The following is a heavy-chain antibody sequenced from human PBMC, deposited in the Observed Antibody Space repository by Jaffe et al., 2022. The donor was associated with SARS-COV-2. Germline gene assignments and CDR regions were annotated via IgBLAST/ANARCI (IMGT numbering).Heavy chain of an antibody. Sequence: EVQLVESGGGLVKPGGSLRLSCAASGFTFSSYSMNWVRQAPGKGLEWVSSISSSSSYIYYADSVKGRFTISRDNAKNSLYLQMNSLRAEDTAVYYCASAREAPGWYYGMDVWGQGTTVTVSS. D-gene: IGHD1-26*01. CDR2: ISSSSSYI. CDR1: GFTFSSYS. CDR3: ASAREAPGWYYGMDV. V-gene: IGHV3-21*01. J-gene: IGHJ6*02.